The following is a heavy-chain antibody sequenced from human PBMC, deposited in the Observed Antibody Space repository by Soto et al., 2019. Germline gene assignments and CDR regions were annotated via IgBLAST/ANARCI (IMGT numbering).Heavy chain of an antibody. Sequence: QVQLQESGPGLVKPSGTLSLTGAVSGGSISSNNWWSWVRQPPGKGLEWIGEIYHSGSTNSNPSPKSRVTLSVDKSKNQFSLKLSSVTAADTAVYYCARAAVAGTRFDYGGQGTLVTVSP. V-gene: IGHV4-4*02. J-gene: IGHJ4*02. CDR2: IYHSGST. D-gene: IGHD6-19*01. CDR3: ARAAVAGTRFDY. CDR1: GGSISSNNW.